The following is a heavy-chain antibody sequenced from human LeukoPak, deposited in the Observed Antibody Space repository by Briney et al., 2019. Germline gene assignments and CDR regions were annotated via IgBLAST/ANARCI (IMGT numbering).Heavy chain of an antibody. CDR1: GFTFSSYA. J-gene: IGHJ4*02. V-gene: IGHV3-23*01. D-gene: IGHD5-24*01. CDR3: ARETPRRGETRDGYR. Sequence: GGSLRLSCAASGFTFSSYAMNWVRQAPGKGLEWVSAISGTGGITNYADSMKGRFTISRDNSKNTLYLQMNSLRAEDTAVYYCARETPRRGETRDGYRWGQGTLVTVSS. CDR2: ISGTGGIT.